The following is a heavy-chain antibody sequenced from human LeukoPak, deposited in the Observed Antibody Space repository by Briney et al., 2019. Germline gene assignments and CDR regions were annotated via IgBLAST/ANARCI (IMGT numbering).Heavy chain of an antibody. CDR1: GYTFSRYG. Sequence: ASVKVSCKASGYTFSRYGISWVRQAPGQGLEWMGWISAQSGDTNYAQKLQGRVTMTTDSSTNTAYMQLGSLRSDDTAVYYCARDMGYTFNFLGRSDPLTSWGQGTLVTVSS. V-gene: IGHV1-18*01. CDR3: ARDMGYTFNFLGRSDPLTS. D-gene: IGHD5-18*01. CDR2: ISAQSGDT. J-gene: IGHJ4*02.